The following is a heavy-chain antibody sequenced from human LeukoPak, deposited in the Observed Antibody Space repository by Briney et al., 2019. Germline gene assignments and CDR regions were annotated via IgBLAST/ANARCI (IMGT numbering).Heavy chain of an antibody. D-gene: IGHD2-2*01. CDR2: ISSSGSTI. J-gene: IGHJ6*03. Sequence: GGSLRLSCAASGFTFSSYEMNWVRQAPGKGLEWVSYISSSGSTIYYADSVKRRFTISRDNAKNSLYLQMNSLRAEDTAVYYCATSTSRGPYYYYMDVWGKGTTVTVSS. CDR3: ATSTSRGPYYYYMDV. CDR1: GFTFSSYE. V-gene: IGHV3-48*03.